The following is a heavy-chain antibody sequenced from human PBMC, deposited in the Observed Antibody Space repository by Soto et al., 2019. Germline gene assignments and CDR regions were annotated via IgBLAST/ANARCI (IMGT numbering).Heavy chain of an antibody. V-gene: IGHV2-26*01. CDR1: GFSLSNARMG. D-gene: IGHD2-15*01. CDR3: ARDCSGGSCPFDY. Sequence: QVTLKESGPVLVKPTETLTLTCTVSGFSLSNARMGVSWIRQPPGKALEWLAHIFSNDEKSYSTSLKSRLTXPXDXXKSQVVLTMTNMDPVDTATYYCARDCSGGSCPFDYWGQGTLVTVSS. J-gene: IGHJ4*02. CDR2: IFSNDEK.